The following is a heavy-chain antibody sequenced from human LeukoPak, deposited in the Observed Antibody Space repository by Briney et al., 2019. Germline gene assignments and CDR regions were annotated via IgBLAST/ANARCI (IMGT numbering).Heavy chain of an antibody. D-gene: IGHD6-13*01. CDR2: IIPILGIA. CDR1: GYTLTELS. Sequence: ASVKVSCKVSGYTLTELSMHWVRQAPGKGLEWMGRIIPILGIANYAQKFQGRVTITADKSTSTAYMELSSLRSEDTAVYYCARDRQQLAEIEYFQHWGQGTLVTVSS. V-gene: IGHV1-69*04. CDR3: ARDRQQLAEIEYFQH. J-gene: IGHJ1*01.